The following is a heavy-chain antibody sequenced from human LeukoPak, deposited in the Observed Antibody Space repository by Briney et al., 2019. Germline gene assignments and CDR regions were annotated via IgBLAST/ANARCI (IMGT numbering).Heavy chain of an antibody. Sequence: PGGSLRLSCAASGFTFSSYSMNWVRQAPGQGLEWVSYISSSSSTIYYADSVKGRFTISRDNAKNSLYLQMNSLRAEDTAVYYCAREGGGYCGGDCYSSPYSYYGMDVWGQGTTVTVSS. CDR1: GFTFSSYS. CDR3: AREGGGYCGGDCYSSPYSYYGMDV. D-gene: IGHD2-21*02. J-gene: IGHJ6*02. CDR2: ISSSSSTI. V-gene: IGHV3-48*01.